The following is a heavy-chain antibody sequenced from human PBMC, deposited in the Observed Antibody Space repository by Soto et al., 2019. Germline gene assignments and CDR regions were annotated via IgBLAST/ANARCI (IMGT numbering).Heavy chain of an antibody. CDR3: VKDRITMIVVVIPYAFDI. D-gene: IGHD3-22*01. Sequence: GGSLRLSCAASGFTFSSYAMSWVRQAPGKGLEWVSAISGSGGSTYYADSVKGRFTISRDNSKNTLYLQMNSLRAEDTAVYYCVKDRITMIVVVIPYAFDIWGQGTMVTVSS. CDR1: GFTFSSYA. V-gene: IGHV3-23*01. J-gene: IGHJ3*02. CDR2: ISGSGGST.